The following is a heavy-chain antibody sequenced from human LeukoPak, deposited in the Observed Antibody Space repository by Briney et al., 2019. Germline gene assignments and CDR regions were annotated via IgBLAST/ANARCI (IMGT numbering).Heavy chain of an antibody. CDR3: ARVSRGYYYYYMDV. Sequence: SETLSLTCTVSGGSISSSSYYWGWIRQPPGKGLEWIGSIYYSGSTYYNPSLKSRVTILVDTSKNQFSLKLSSVTAADTAVYYCARVSRGYYYYYMDVWGKGTTVTVSS. J-gene: IGHJ6*03. CDR2: IYYSGST. V-gene: IGHV4-39*07. CDR1: GGSISSSSYY. D-gene: IGHD3-10*01.